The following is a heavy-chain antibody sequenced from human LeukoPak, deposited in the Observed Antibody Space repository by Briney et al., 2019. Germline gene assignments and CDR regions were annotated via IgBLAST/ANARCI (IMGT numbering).Heavy chain of an antibody. CDR2: VYYGVST. CDR3: ARFRSADYVGGDY. Sequence: SETLSLTCAVSVGSITTTTYYWGWIRQPPGKGLEWIGIVYYGVSTYYSPSLKSRLTISLDTSKHQFSLKLSSVTAADTAVYYCARFRSADYVGGDYWGQGTLVTVSS. J-gene: IGHJ4*02. D-gene: IGHD4-17*01. CDR1: VGSITTTTYY. V-gene: IGHV4-39*07.